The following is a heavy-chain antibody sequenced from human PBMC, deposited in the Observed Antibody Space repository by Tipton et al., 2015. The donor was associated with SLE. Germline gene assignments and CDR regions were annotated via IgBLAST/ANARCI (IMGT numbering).Heavy chain of an antibody. CDR3: ARNFVDTTMAIDY. J-gene: IGHJ4*02. Sequence: TLSLTCTVSGGFFNHYYWNWIRQPAGKGLEWIGRIYTSGSTNYNPSLKRRVTMSVDMSKKQFSLKLTSVTAAASAMYYCARNFVDTTMAIDYWGQGTLVTVSS. D-gene: IGHD5-18*01. CDR2: IYTSGST. V-gene: IGHV4-4*07. CDR1: GGFFNHYY.